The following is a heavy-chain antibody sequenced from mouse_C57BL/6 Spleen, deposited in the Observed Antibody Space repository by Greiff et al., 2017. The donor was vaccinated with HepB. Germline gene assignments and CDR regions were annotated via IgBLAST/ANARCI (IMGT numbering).Heavy chain of an antibody. D-gene: IGHD2-1*01. CDR3: ARCYYGIYAGFAY. Sequence: EVKVVESGGGLVKPGGSLKLSCAASGFTFSSYAMSWVRQTPEKRLEWVATISDGGSYTYYPDNVKGRFTISRDNAKNNLYLQMSNLKSEDTAMYYCARCYYGIYAGFAYWGQGTLVTVSA. V-gene: IGHV5-4*03. CDR2: ISDGGSYT. CDR1: GFTFSSYA. J-gene: IGHJ3*01.